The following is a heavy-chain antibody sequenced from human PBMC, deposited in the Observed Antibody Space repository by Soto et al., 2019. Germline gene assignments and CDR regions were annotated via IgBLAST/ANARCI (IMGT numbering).Heavy chain of an antibody. CDR1: GFTFSTYG. CDR2: ISYDGSNK. CDR3: AKGFSYSVIDY. Sequence: QVQLVESGGGVVQPGRSLRLSCAASGFTFSTYGMQWVRQAPGKGLEWVAVISYDGSNKYYADSVKGRFTISRDNSKNTPYLQMSCVRAGDTAVYYCAKGFSYSVIDYWGQGPLVTVSS. J-gene: IGHJ4*02. V-gene: IGHV3-30*18. D-gene: IGHD5-18*01.